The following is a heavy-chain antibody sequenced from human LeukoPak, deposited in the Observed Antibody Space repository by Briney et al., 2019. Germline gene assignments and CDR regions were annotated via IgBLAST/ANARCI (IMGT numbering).Heavy chain of an antibody. CDR1: GFTFSNYG. D-gene: IGHD1-26*01. CDR2: TRYDGSNK. Sequence: PGGSLRLSCAASGFTFSNYGMHWVRQAPGKGLEWVAVTRYDGSNKSYAYSVKGRFTISRDNSKTTLHLQLNSLISDYTAVYYVSRDLVGGVRWHWGEGTLVSVSS. V-gene: IGHV3-30*02. J-gene: IGHJ4*02. CDR3: SRDLVGGVRWH.